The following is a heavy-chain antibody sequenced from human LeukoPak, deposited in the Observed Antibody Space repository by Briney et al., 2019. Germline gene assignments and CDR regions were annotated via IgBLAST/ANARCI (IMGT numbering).Heavy chain of an antibody. CDR3: ARHLYYYYYYYMDV. J-gene: IGHJ6*03. V-gene: IGHV4-4*07. CDR1: GGSISSYS. Sequence: SETLSLTCTVSGGSISSYSWSWIRQPAGKGLEWIGRIYTSGSTNYNPSLKSRVTISVDTSKNQFSLKLSSVTAADTAVYYCARHLYYYYYYYMDVWGKGTTVTISS. CDR2: IYTSGST.